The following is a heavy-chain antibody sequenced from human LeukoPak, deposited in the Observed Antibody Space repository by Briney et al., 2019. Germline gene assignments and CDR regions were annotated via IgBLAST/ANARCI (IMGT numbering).Heavy chain of an antibody. V-gene: IGHV3-23*01. J-gene: IGHJ6*03. CDR2: ISSGGGST. Sequence: PGGSLRLSCEASGFIFTTSAISWVRQAPGKGLEWVSFISSGGGSTYHSDSVRGRFTISRDTSKNTLFLQMNSLRAEDTALYYCAKRGVERVGDYHYYYYLDVWGKGTTVTVSS. CDR1: GFIFTTSA. CDR3: AKRGVERVGDYHYYYYLDV. D-gene: IGHD1-1*01.